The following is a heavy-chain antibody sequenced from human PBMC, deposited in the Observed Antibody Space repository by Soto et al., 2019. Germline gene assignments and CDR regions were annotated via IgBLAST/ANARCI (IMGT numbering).Heavy chain of an antibody. CDR3: AIHPIIWALEGYFQH. J-gene: IGHJ1*01. Sequence: QVQLVESGVGVVQPGRSLRLFGAASGFTFSSYDMHWVREAPRKGLEWVAILSYDGTNNYYADSVKGRFTISRNHSTDTPYLYTNSMRADDTAVYYSAIHPIIWALEGYFQHWGHGTLVTVSA. D-gene: IGHD1-1*01. CDR2: LSYDGTNN. CDR1: GFTFSSYD. V-gene: IGHV3-30*03.